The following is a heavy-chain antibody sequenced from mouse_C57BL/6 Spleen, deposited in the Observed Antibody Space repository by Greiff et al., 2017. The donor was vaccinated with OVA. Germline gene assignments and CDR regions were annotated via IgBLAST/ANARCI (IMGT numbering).Heavy chain of an antibody. D-gene: IGHD2-5*01. CDR3: ARGSNYGWFAY. Sequence: QVQLQQPGAELVRPGTSVKLSCKASGYTFPSYWMHWVKQRPGQGLEWIGVIDPSDSYTNYNQKFKGKATLTVDTSSSTAYMQLSSLTSEDSAVYYCARGSNYGWFAYWGQGTLVTVSA. CDR1: GYTFPSYW. V-gene: IGHV1-59*01. CDR2: IDPSDSYT. J-gene: IGHJ3*01.